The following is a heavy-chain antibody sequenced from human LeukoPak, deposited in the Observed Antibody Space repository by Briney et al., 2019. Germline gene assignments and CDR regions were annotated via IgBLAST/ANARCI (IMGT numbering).Heavy chain of an antibody. CDR1: GFTFDDYA. D-gene: IGHD1-26*01. J-gene: IGHJ4*02. Sequence: PGRSLRLSCAASGFTFDDYAMHWVRQAPGKGLEWVSGISWNSGSIGYADSVKGRFTISRDNAKNSLYLQMNSLRAEDTALYYCAKDKGIVAGYFDYWGQGTLVTVSS. CDR2: ISWNSGSI. V-gene: IGHV3-9*01. CDR3: AKDKGIVAGYFDY.